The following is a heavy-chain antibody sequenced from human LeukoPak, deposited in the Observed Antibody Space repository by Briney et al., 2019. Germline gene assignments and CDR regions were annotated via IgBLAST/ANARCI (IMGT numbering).Heavy chain of an antibody. J-gene: IGHJ5*02. D-gene: IGHD3-10*01. CDR2: INPNSGGT. CDR1: GYTFTGYY. V-gene: IGHV1-2*02. Sequence: ASVKVSCKASGYTFTGYYMHWVRQAPGQGSEWMGWINPNSGGTNYAQKFQGRVTMTRDTSISTAYMELSRLRSDDTAVYYCARARFGDPNWFDPWGQGTLVTVSS. CDR3: ARARFGDPNWFDP.